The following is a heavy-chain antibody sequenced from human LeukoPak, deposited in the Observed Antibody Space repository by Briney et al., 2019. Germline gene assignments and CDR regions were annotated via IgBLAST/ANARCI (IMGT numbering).Heavy chain of an antibody. CDR2: IYYSGST. J-gene: IGHJ5*02. CDR3: ARRTIFGVVNS. V-gene: IGHV4-59*06. D-gene: IGHD3-3*01. Sequence: PSETLSLTCTVSGGSISSYYWSWIRQPPGKGLEWIGYIYYSGSTYYNPSLKSRVTISVDTSKNQFSLKLSSVTAADTAVYYCARRTIFGVVNSWGQGTLVTVSS. CDR1: GGSISSYY.